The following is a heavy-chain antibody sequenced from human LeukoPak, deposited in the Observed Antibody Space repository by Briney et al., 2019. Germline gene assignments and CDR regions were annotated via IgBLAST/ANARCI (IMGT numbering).Heavy chain of an antibody. CDR3: ARDLANCDAFDI. Sequence: ASVKVSCKASGYTFTGYYMHWVRQAPGQGLEWMGWINPDSGGTNNAQKFQGRVTMTRDTSISTAYMELSRLRSDDTAVYYCARDLANCDAFDIWGQGTLVTVSS. CDR2: INPDSGGT. D-gene: IGHD4/OR15-4a*01. CDR1: GYTFTGYY. V-gene: IGHV1-2*02. J-gene: IGHJ3*02.